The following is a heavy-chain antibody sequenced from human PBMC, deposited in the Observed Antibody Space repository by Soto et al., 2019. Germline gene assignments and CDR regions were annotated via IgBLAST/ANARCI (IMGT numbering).Heavy chain of an antibody. D-gene: IGHD3-10*01. V-gene: IGHV4-39*01. CDR2: MYYSGST. Sequence: SETLSLTCSVSGGSISSSSYFWGWIRQPPGKGLEWIGSMYYSGSTYYNPSLKSRVTISVDTSKNQFSLKLSSVTAADTAVYYCARRGSGSYSDYWGQGTLVTVSS. J-gene: IGHJ4*02. CDR1: GGSISSSSYF. CDR3: ARRGSGSYSDY.